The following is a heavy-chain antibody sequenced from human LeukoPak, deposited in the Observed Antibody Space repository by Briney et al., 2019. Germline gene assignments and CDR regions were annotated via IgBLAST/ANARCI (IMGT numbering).Heavy chain of an antibody. CDR2: INPNSGGT. Sequence: ASVKVSCKASGYTFTGYYMHWVRQAPGQGLEWMGWINPNSGGTNYAQKFQGRVTMTRDTSISTAYMELSRLRSDDTAVYYCARSDTAMADFDYWGQRTLVTVSS. V-gene: IGHV1-2*02. CDR3: ARSDTAMADFDY. D-gene: IGHD5-18*01. J-gene: IGHJ4*02. CDR1: GYTFTGYY.